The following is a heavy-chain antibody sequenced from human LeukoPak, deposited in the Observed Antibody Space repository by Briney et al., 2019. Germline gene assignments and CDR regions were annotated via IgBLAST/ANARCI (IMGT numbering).Heavy chain of an antibody. V-gene: IGHV4-34*01. J-gene: IGHJ4*02. Sequence: SETLSLTCAVYGESFSGFYWTWIRQSPEKGLEWIGEIHHSGSTNYNPSLKSRVSISADTSKNQFSLKLSAVTAADTAVYYCARRPRESGTGDGPSGLDYWGQGTLVTVSP. D-gene: IGHD1-26*01. CDR3: ARRPRESGTGDGPSGLDY. CDR2: IHHSGST. CDR1: GESFSGFY.